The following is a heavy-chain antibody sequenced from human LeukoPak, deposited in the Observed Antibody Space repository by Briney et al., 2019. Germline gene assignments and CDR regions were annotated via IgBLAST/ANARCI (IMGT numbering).Heavy chain of an antibody. CDR2: IYPGDSDT. D-gene: IGHD6-13*01. J-gene: IGHJ1*01. CDR1: GYSFTTYW. Sequence: GESLKISCTGSGYSFTTYWIGWVRQIPGKGLEWLGIIYPGDSDTRYSPSFRGQVTMSADKSISTAYLQWSSLKASDTAMYYCASGIAAAGTRYFQHWGQGTLVTVSS. CDR3: ASGIAAAGTRYFQH. V-gene: IGHV5-51*01.